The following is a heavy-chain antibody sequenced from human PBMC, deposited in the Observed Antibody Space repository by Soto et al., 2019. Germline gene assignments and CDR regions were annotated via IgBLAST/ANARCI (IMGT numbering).Heavy chain of an antibody. CDR3: ARGYCSGGSCYWFGSGEDAFDI. Sequence: EVQLVESGGGLVQPGGSLRLSCAASGFTFSSYDRHWVRQATGKGLEWVSAIGTAGDTYYPGSVKGRFTISRENAKNSLYLQMNSLRAGDTAVYYCARGYCSGGSCYWFGSGEDAFDIWGQGTMVTVSS. D-gene: IGHD2-15*01. J-gene: IGHJ3*02. CDR2: IGTAGDT. V-gene: IGHV3-13*01. CDR1: GFTFSSYD.